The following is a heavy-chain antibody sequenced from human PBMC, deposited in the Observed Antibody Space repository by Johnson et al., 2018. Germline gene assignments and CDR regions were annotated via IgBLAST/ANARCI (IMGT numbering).Heavy chain of an antibody. V-gene: IGHV3-30*03. D-gene: IGHD3-22*01. J-gene: IGHJ3*02. CDR3: ARDPDYYDSSGYQGAFDI. CDR2: ISFDGSAK. CDR1: GFNFSTYG. Sequence: VQLGESGGGVVQPGRSRRLSCVSSGFNFSTYGFHWVRQAPGKGLEWVALISFDGSAKYYADSVKGRFTISRDNSKNKVYLQMNSLRAEDTAVYYCARDPDYYDSSGYQGAFDIWGQGTMVTVSS.